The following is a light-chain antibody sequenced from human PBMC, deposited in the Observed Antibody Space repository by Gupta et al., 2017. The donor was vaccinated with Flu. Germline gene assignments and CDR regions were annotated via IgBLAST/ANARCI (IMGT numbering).Light chain of an antibody. CDR1: QSVLYSSNNKNY. Sequence: VMTQSPDSLAVSLGERATINCKSSQSVLYSSNNKNYLAWYQQKPGQPPKLLIYWASTQESGVPDRFSGSGSGTDFTLTISSLQAEDVAVYYCQQYYSTPYSFGQGTKLEIK. J-gene: IGKJ2*03. CDR2: WAS. V-gene: IGKV4-1*01. CDR3: QQYYSTPYS.